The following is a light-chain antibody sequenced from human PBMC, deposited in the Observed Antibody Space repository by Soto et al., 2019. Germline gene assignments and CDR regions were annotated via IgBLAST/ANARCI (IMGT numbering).Light chain of an antibody. J-gene: IGLJ2*01. CDR3: QTWGTGIQV. Sequence: QSVLTQSPSASASLGASVKLTCTLSSGHSSYAIAWHQQQPEKGPRYLMKLNSDGSHSKGDVIPDRFSGSSSGAERYLTISSLQSEDDADDYGQTWGTGIQVFGGGTKLTVL. CDR1: SGHSSYA. V-gene: IGLV4-69*01. CDR2: LNSDGSH.